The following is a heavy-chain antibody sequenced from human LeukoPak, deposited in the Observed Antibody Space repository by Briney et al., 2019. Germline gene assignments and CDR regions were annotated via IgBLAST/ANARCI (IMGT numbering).Heavy chain of an antibody. J-gene: IGHJ6*02. CDR1: GFTFSSYE. D-gene: IGHD6-13*01. V-gene: IGHV3-48*03. CDR3: AGGYSRGMDV. Sequence: PGGSLRLSCAASGFTFSSYEMNWVRQAPGKGLEWVSYISSSGNTIYYADSVKGRFTISRDNAKNSLYLQMNSLRAEDTAVYYCAGGYSRGMDVWGQGTTVTVSS. CDR2: ISSSGNTI.